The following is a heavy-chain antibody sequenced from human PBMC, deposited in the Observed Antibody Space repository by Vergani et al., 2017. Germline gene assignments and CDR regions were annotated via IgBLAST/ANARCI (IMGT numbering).Heavy chain of an antibody. CDR2: INPNSGGT. J-gene: IGHJ6*02. Sequence: QVQLVQSGAEVKKPGASVKVSCKASGYTFTGYYMHWVRQAPGQGLEWMGWINPNSGGTNYAQKFQGRVTMTTDTSTSTAYMELRSLRSDDTAVYYCARGGATVTTVVDYYYGMDVWGQGTTVTVSS. V-gene: IGHV1-2*02. CDR3: ARGGATVTTVVDYYYGMDV. CDR1: GYTFTGYY. D-gene: IGHD4-17*01.